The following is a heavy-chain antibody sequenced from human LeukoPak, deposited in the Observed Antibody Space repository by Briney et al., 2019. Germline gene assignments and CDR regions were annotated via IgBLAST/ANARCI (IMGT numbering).Heavy chain of an antibody. CDR2: ISGSGGST. Sequence: GGSLRLSCAASGFTFSSYAMSWVRQAPGKGLEWVSVISGSGGSTYYADSVKGRFTISRDNSKNTLYLQMNSLRAEDTAVYYRARPPSSGYYFIGYWGQGTLVTVSS. D-gene: IGHD3-22*01. CDR3: ARPPSSGYYFIGY. V-gene: IGHV3-23*01. CDR1: GFTFSSYA. J-gene: IGHJ4*02.